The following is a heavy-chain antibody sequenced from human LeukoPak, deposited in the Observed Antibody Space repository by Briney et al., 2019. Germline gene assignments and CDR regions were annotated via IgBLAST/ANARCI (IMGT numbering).Heavy chain of an antibody. V-gene: IGHV1-18*01. D-gene: IGHD3-22*01. Sequence: ASVKVSCKASGYTFTNYHIAWVRQAPGQGLEWMGWVSTNDGNTVYAQRLQGRVTMTTDTSTSVAYMELRSLASDDTAVYYCTRAPPGMTMMTDYWGQGTLVTVSS. J-gene: IGHJ4*02. CDR1: GYTFTNYH. CDR3: TRAPPGMTMMTDY. CDR2: VSTNDGNT.